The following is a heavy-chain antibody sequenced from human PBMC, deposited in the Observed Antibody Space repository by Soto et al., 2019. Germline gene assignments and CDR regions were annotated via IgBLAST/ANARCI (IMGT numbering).Heavy chain of an antibody. CDR2: MYHSRST. Sequence: QLQLQESGSGLVKPSQTLSLTCAVSGGSISSGGYSWSWIRQPPGKGLEWIGYMYHSRSTYYKPSLESRVTTSVDRSKEQFSLKLSSVTAADTAVYFCARRMTTVTNLDSWGQGTLVTVS. D-gene: IGHD4-4*01. J-gene: IGHJ5*01. CDR3: ARRMTTVTNLDS. V-gene: IGHV4-30-2*01. CDR1: GGSISSGGYS.